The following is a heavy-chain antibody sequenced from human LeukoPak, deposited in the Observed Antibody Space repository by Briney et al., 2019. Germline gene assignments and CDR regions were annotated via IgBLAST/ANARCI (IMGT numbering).Heavy chain of an antibody. D-gene: IGHD3-10*01. CDR1: GYSISSGYY. J-gene: IGHJ6*04. CDR2: IYHSGST. CDR3: ARNVNKNMVPDV. Sequence: SETLSLTCAVSGYSISSGYYWGWIRQPPGKGLEWIGSIYHSGSTYYNPSLKSRVTISVDTSKNQFSLKLSSVTAADTAVCYCARNVNKNMVPDVWGKGTTVTVSS. V-gene: IGHV4-38-2*01.